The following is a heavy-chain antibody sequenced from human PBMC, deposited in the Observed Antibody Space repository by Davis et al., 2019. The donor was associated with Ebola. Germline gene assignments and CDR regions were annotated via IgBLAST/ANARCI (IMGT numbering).Heavy chain of an antibody. J-gene: IGHJ3*02. Sequence: PSETLSLTCTVSGGSISSYYWSWIRQPAGKGLEWIGHIYTSGSTNYNPSLKSRVTISVDTSKNQFSLKLTSVTAADAAFYYCARHAYYDYRNAFDIWGQGTMVTVSS. CDR2: IYTSGST. CDR3: ARHAYYDYRNAFDI. CDR1: GGSISSYY. V-gene: IGHV4-4*07. D-gene: IGHD3-16*01.